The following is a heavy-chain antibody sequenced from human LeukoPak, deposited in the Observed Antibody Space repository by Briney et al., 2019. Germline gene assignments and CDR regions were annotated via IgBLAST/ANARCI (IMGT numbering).Heavy chain of an antibody. J-gene: IGHJ3*02. V-gene: IGHV3-23*01. CDR3: AKDSPANDAFDI. CDR1: GFTFSSYA. CDR2: ISGRGGST. Sequence: TGGSLRLSCAASGFTFSSYAMSWVRQAPGKGLEWVSAISGRGGSTYYADSVKGRFTISRDNSKNTLYMQMNSLRAEDTAVYYCAKDSPANDAFDIWGQGTIVTVSS.